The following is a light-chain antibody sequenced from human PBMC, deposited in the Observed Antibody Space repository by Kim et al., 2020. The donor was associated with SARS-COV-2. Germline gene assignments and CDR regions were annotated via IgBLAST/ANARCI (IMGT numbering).Light chain of an antibody. CDR3: QQCNSYSSWT. CDR2: KAS. V-gene: IGKV1-5*03. CDR1: QSINNW. Sequence: VGDRVSITCRASQSINNWLAWYQQKPGKAPKLLIYKASNLQSGVPSRFSGSGSGTEFTLTISSLQPDDFATYYCQQCNSYSSWTFGQGTKVDIK. J-gene: IGKJ1*01.